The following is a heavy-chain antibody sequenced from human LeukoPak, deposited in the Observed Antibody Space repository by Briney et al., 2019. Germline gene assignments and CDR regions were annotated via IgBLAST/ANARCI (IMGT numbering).Heavy chain of an antibody. V-gene: IGHV3-30-3*01. CDR1: GFTFTRHA. Sequence: GGSLRLSCAASGFTFTRHAMHWVRQAPGKGLEWVAVISYDGSNKYYADSVKGRFTISRDNAKNSLYLQMNSLRAEDTAVYYCATYGSGSTGAFDIWGQGTMVTVSS. CDR3: ATYGSGSTGAFDI. CDR2: ISYDGSNK. D-gene: IGHD3-10*01. J-gene: IGHJ3*02.